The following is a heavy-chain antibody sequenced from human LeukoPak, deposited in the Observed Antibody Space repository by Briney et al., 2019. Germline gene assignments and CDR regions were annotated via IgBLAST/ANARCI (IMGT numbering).Heavy chain of an antibody. CDR1: GFTFSSYS. CDR3: ARDIWRNQQLVRAVTDY. CDR2: ISSSSSYI. V-gene: IGHV3-21*01. Sequence: GGSLRLSCAASGFTFSSYSMNWVRQAPGKGLEWVSSISSSSSYIYYADSVKGRFTISRDNAKNSLYLQMNSLRAEDTAVYYCARDIWRNQQLVRAVTDYWGQGTLVTVSS. D-gene: IGHD6-13*01. J-gene: IGHJ4*02.